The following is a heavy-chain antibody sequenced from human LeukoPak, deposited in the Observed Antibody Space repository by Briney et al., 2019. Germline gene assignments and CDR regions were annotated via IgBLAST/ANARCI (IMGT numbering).Heavy chain of an antibody. J-gene: IGHJ3*02. CDR3: ARWYYYDSSGVRSAFDI. CDR2: IYYSGST. V-gene: IGHV4-39*01. D-gene: IGHD3-22*01. Sequence: PSETLSLTCTVSGGSISSSSYYWGWIRQPPGKGLEWIGSIYYSGSTYYNPPLKSRVTISVDTSKNQFSLKLSSVTAADTAVYYCARWYYYDSSGVRSAFDIWGQGTMVTVSS. CDR1: GGSISSSSYY.